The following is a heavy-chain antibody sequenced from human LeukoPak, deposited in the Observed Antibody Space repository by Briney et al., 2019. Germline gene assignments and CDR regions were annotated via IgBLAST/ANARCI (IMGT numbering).Heavy chain of an antibody. CDR2: ISVYNGNT. CDR1: GYTFTSYG. CDR3: ARALDTRTNDY. D-gene: IGHD5-18*01. J-gene: IGHJ4*02. Sequence: ASVKVSCKASGYTFTSYGISWVRQAPGQGLEWMGWISVYNGNTLYAQSLQGRVTMTTDTSTDTAYMELRSLRSDDTAVYYCARALDTRTNDYWGQGTLVTVSS. V-gene: IGHV1-18*01.